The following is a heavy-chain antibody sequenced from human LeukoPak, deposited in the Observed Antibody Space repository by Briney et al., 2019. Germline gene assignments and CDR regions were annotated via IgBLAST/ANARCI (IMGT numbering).Heavy chain of an antibody. J-gene: IGHJ5*02. Sequence: PSETLSLTCTVSGGSISSSSYYWGWIRQPPGKGLEWIGSIYYSGSTYYNPSLKSRVTISVDTSKNQFSLKLSSVTAADTAVYYCARDSPSYYGSGSKYNWFDPWGQGTLVTVSS. D-gene: IGHD3-10*01. CDR1: GGSISSSSYY. CDR3: ARDSPSYYGSGSKYNWFDP. CDR2: IYYSGST. V-gene: IGHV4-39*07.